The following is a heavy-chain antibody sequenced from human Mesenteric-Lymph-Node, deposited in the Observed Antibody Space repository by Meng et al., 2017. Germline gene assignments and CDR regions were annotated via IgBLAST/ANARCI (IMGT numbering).Heavy chain of an antibody. CDR2: IYNSGST. Sequence: QVQLQGPGPGLVKPSQTLSLTCTVSGGSSSSNNCYWSWHRQPPGKGLEWSRHIYNSGSTYYNPSLKSRITISVHTSKNQFSLKLSSVTAADTAVYYCARGQKGYFDLWGRGTLVTVSS. CDR3: ARGQKGYFDL. CDR1: GGSSSSNNCY. J-gene: IGHJ2*01. V-gene: IGHV4-30-4*01.